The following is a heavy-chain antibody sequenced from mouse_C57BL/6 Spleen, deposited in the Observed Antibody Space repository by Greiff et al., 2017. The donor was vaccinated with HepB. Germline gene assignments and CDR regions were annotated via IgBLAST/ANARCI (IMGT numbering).Heavy chain of an antibody. J-gene: IGHJ3*01. CDR1: GFNIKDDY. CDR3: TRLRSLAY. V-gene: IGHV14-4*01. D-gene: IGHD1-1*01. CDR2: IDPENGDT. Sequence: VQLQQSGAELVRPGASVKLSCTASGFNIKDDYMHWVKQRPEQGLEWIGWIDPENGDTEYASKFQGKATITADTSSNTAYLQLSSLTSEDTAVYYCTRLRSLAYWGQGTLVTVSA.